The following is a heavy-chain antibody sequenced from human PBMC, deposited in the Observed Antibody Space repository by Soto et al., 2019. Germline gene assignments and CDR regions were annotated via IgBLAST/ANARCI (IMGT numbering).Heavy chain of an antibody. CDR1: GGSISNYY. CDR3: ASQEEYYPYGLDV. Sequence: PSETLSLTCTVSGGSISNYYWYWIRQPPGKGLEWIAYIYYSGSTNYNPSLKSRVTISADTSRRQFSLKLSSVTAADTAVYYCASQEEYYPYGLDVWGQGTTVTVSS. J-gene: IGHJ6*02. V-gene: IGHV4-59*01. D-gene: IGHD1-26*01. CDR2: IYYSGST.